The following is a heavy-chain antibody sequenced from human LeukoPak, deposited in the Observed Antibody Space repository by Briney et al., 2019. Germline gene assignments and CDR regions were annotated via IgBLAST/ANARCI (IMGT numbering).Heavy chain of an antibody. V-gene: IGHV3-30*04. J-gene: IGHJ3*02. CDR3: ARPGGYAFDI. CDR2: LSYDGTDQ. D-gene: IGHD3-10*01. CDR1: GFLFRTYA. Sequence: GGSLRLSCVASGFLFRTYAFHWVRQAPGGGLEWVAFLSYDGTDQYFADSVKGRFTLSRDNSKNTMYLQMDSLISEDTAVYYCARPGGYAFDIWGQGTMVTVSS.